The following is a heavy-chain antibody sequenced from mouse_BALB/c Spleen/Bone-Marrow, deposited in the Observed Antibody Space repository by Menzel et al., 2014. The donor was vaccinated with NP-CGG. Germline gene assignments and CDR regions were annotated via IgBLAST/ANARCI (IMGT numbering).Heavy chain of an antibody. Sequence: EVQVVESGGGLVKPGGSLKLSCAASGFTFSSNGMSWVRQTPEKRLEWVATISGGNYTYYPDSVKGRFTISRDNAKNNLYLQMSSLRSEDTALYYCARNYYGYDGYFDYRGQGTTLTVSS. CDR3: ARNYYGYDGYFDY. D-gene: IGHD2-2*01. CDR1: GFTFSSNG. J-gene: IGHJ2*01. CDR2: ISGGNYT. V-gene: IGHV5-9-2*01.